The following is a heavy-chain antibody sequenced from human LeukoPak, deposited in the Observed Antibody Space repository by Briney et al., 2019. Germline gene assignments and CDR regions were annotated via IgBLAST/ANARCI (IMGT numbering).Heavy chain of an antibody. D-gene: IGHD3-3*01. J-gene: IGHJ5*02. CDR3: ARVSSAYYDFWSGYYYDWFDP. CDR2: IYYSGST. V-gene: IGHV4-59*01. CDR1: GGSFSGYY. Sequence: SETLSLTCAVYGGSFSGYYCSWIRQPPGKGLEWIGYIYYSGSTNYNPSLKSRVTISVDTSKNQFSLKLSSVTAADTAVYYCARVSSAYYDFWSGYYYDWFDPWGQGTLVTVSS.